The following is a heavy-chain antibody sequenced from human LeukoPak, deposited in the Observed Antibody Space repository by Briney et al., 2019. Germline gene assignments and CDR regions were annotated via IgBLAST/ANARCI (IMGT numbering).Heavy chain of an antibody. Sequence: PGGSLRLSCAAYGFTFSDYFMTWIRQAPGKGLEWVSYISGSGSNKYYADSVKGRFTISRDNAKNSLYLQMNSLRVEDTAVYYCATSQSSVAGIVGDWGQGTLVTVSS. CDR3: ATSQSSVAGIVGD. V-gene: IGHV3-11*04. D-gene: IGHD6-19*01. CDR1: GFTFSDYF. CDR2: ISGSGSNK. J-gene: IGHJ4*02.